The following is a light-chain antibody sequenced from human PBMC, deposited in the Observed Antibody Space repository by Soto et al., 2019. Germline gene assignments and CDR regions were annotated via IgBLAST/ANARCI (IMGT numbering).Light chain of an antibody. CDR1: QSVSSN. Sequence: EIVITQSPATLSVSPGERATLSWRASQSVSSNLAWYQQKPGQAPRLLIYGASSRATGIPDRFSGSGSGTDCTLTISRLEPEDFSVYYCQQYGSSPWTFGQGTKVDI. CDR3: QQYGSSPWT. V-gene: IGKV3-20*01. CDR2: GAS. J-gene: IGKJ1*01.